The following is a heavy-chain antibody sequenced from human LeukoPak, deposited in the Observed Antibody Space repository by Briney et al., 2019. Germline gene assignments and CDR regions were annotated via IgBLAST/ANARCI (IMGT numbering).Heavy chain of an antibody. CDR3: ARVDIVLVPAIIPGGGWFDP. V-gene: IGHV4-61*03. D-gene: IGHD2-2*02. J-gene: IGHJ5*02. Sequence: SETLSLTCAVSGYSISSGYYWSWIRQPPGKGLEWIGYIYYSGSTNYNPSLKSRVTISVDTSKNHFSLKLSSVTAADTAVYYCARVDIVLVPAIIPGGGWFDPWGQGTLVTVSS. CDR1: GYSISSGYY. CDR2: IYYSGST.